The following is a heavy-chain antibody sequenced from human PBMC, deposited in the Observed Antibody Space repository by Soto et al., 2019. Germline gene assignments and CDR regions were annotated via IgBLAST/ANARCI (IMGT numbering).Heavy chain of an antibody. J-gene: IGHJ3*02. CDR2: IYHSGST. CDR1: GGSISSGGYS. Sequence: SETLSLTCAVSGGSISSGGYSWSWIRQPPGKGLEWIGYIYHSGSTYYNPSLKSRVTISVDRSKNQFSLKLSSVTAADTAVYYCARVGAVAATAFDIWGQGTMVTVSS. V-gene: IGHV4-30-2*01. CDR3: ARVGAVAATAFDI. D-gene: IGHD6-19*01.